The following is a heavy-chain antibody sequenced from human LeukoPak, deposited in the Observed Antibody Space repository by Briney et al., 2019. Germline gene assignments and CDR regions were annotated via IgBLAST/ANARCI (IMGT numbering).Heavy chain of an antibody. CDR2: INHSGNT. CDR3: ARDHLELLDY. V-gene: IGHV4-34*01. J-gene: IGHJ4*02. Sequence: SETLSLTCAVYGGSFSGYYWSWIRQPPGKGLEWIGEINHSGNTNYNPSLKSRVTISVDTSKNQFSLKLSSVTAADTAVYYCARDHLELLDYWGQGTLVTVSS. CDR1: GGSFSGYY. D-gene: IGHD1-7*01.